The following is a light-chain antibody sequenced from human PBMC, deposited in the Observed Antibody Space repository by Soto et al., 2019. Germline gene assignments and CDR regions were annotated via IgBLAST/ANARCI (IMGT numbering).Light chain of an antibody. Sequence: QSVLTQPPSVSGAPGQRVTISCTGSSSNIGAGYNVHWYQQLPGTGPKLLIHGNSNRPSGVPDRFFGSKSGASASLAIAGLQAEDEADYYCSSYAGSNNFVLFGGGTKLTVL. V-gene: IGLV1-40*01. CDR3: SSYAGSNNFVL. CDR2: GNS. CDR1: SSNIGAGYN. J-gene: IGLJ2*01.